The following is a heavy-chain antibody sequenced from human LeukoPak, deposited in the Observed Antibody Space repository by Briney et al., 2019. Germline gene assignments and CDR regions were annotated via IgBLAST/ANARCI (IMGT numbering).Heavy chain of an antibody. D-gene: IGHD2-2*01. CDR3: ARGPGYCSSTSCPPGYNWFDP. J-gene: IGHJ5*02. V-gene: IGHV4-4*07. CDR1: GGSISSYY. CDR2: IYTSGST. Sequence: SETLSLTCTVSGGSISSYYWSWIRQPAGKGLEWIGRIYTSGSTNYNPSLKSRVTMSVDTSKNQFSLKLSSVTAADTAVYYCARGPGYCSSTSCPPGYNWFDPWGQGTLVTVSS.